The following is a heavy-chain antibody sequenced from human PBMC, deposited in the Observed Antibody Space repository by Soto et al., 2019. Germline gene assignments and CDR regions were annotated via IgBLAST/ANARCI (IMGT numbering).Heavy chain of an antibody. CDR1: GFSLSTSGMC. CDR3: ARIRGYSGYDSGYFDP. CDR2: IDWDDDK. V-gene: IGHV2-70*01. Sequence: SGPTLVNPTQTLTLTCTFSGFSLSTSGMCVSWIRQPPGKALEWLALIDWDDDKYYSTSLKTRLTISKDTSKTQVVLTMTNMDPVDTATYYCARIRGYSGYDSGYFDPWGQGTLVTVSS. J-gene: IGHJ4*02. D-gene: IGHD5-12*01.